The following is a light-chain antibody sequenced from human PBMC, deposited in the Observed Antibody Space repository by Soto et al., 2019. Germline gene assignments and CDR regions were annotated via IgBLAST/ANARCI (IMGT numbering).Light chain of an antibody. CDR1: QSISSW. V-gene: IGKV1-5*03. CDR2: KAS. Sequence: DIQMTQSPSTLSASVGDRVTITCRASQSISSWLAWYQQKPGKAPKLLIYKASILESGVPSRFSGSGSGTEFNLTISSPQPDDFATDYCQQYNSYWEKFGQGTKVEIK. J-gene: IGKJ1*01. CDR3: QQYNSYWEK.